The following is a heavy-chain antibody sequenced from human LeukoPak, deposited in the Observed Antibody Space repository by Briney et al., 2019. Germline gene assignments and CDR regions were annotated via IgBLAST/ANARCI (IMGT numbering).Heavy chain of an antibody. D-gene: IGHD2-21*02. CDR2: MTGSGNYI. V-gene: IGHV3-23*01. CDR1: GFTFSTYV. CDR3: ATRPAYCGGDCWGAYNI. J-gene: IGHJ3*02. Sequence: PGGSLRLSCAASGFTFSTYVMSWVRQAPGKGLEWVSGMTGSGNYIFYADSVKGRFTISRDNSKNTVFLQMNNLRVEDTAVYYCATRPAYCGGDCWGAYNIWGQRTVVTVSS.